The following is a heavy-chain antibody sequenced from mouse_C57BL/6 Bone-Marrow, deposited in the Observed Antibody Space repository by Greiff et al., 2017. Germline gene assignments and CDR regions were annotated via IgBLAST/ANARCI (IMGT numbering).Heavy chain of an antibody. V-gene: IGHV1-19*01. Sequence: VQLQQSGPVLVKPGASVKMSCKASGYTFTDYYMNWVKPSHGKSLEWIGVINPYNGGTSYNQKFKGKATLTVDKSSSTAYMELNSLTSEDSAVYYCARGGGSRFDYWGQGTTLTVSS. CDR1: GYTFTDYY. CDR3: ARGGGSRFDY. CDR2: INPYNGGT. J-gene: IGHJ2*01. D-gene: IGHD1-1*01.